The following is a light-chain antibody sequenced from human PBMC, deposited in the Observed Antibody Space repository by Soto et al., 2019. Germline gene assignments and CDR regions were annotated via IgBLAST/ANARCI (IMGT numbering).Light chain of an antibody. CDR1: QSIGSW. Sequence: DIQMTQSPSTLSAPVGDRVTITCRASQSIGSWLAWYQQKPGKAPKLLIYKASTLESGVPSRFSGSGSGIELTLTISSLQPDDFATYHCQQYYTYPVTFGQGTKVDI. V-gene: IGKV1-5*03. CDR3: QQYYTYPVT. CDR2: KAS. J-gene: IGKJ1*01.